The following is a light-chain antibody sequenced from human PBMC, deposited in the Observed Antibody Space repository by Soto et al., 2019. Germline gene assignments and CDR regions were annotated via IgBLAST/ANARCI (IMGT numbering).Light chain of an antibody. V-gene: IGKV3-15*01. CDR3: PHYNEWPPWT. CDR2: DAS. Sequence: EIVMTQSPATLSVSPGERATLSCRASQSVSRNLAWYQQKPGQAPRLLIFDASTRATGIPARFSGSGSGTEFTLIISSLQSEDFAVYYCPHYNEWPPWTFGQGTKVEI. CDR1: QSVSRN. J-gene: IGKJ1*01.